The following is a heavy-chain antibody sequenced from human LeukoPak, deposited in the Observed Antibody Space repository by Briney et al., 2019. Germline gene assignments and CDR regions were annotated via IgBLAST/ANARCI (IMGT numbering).Heavy chain of an antibody. Sequence: GGSLRLSCAASGFTVSSNYMSWVRQAPGKGLEWVSVIYSGGSTYYADSVKGRFTISRHNFKNTLYLQMNSLRAEDTAVYYCAKARVYGSGSPIDYWGQGTLVTVSS. CDR3: AKARVYGSGSPIDY. CDR1: GFTVSSNY. CDR2: IYSGGST. J-gene: IGHJ4*02. D-gene: IGHD3-10*01. V-gene: IGHV3-53*04.